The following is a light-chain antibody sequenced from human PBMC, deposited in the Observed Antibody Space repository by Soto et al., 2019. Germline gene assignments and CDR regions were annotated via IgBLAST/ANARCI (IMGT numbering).Light chain of an antibody. CDR2: AAS. CDR1: QSISNY. Sequence: DIQMTQSPFSLSASVGDRVTITCRASQSISNYLNWYQQKPGKAPKLLIYAASSLQSGVPSSFXGTGSGTDFTLTISSLQPEDFATYYCQQSYSSPLFTFGPGTKVDIK. V-gene: IGKV1-39*01. CDR3: QQSYSSPLFT. J-gene: IGKJ3*01.